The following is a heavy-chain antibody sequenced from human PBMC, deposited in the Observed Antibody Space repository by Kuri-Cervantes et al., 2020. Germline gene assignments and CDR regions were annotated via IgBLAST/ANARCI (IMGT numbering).Heavy chain of an antibody. J-gene: IGHJ2*01. CDR3: ARLTNWGPYWYFDL. CDR1: GGSFSGYY. CDR2: INHSGST. V-gene: IGHV4-34*01. Sequence: SETLSLTCAVYGGSFSGYYWGWIRQPPGKGLEWIGEINHSGSTNYNPSLKSRVTISVDTSKNQFSLKLSSVTAADTAVYYCARLTNWGPYWYFDLWGRGTLVTVSS. D-gene: IGHD7-27*01.